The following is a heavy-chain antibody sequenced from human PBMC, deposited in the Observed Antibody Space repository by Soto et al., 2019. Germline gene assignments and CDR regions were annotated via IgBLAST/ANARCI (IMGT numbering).Heavy chain of an antibody. Sequence: ASVKVSCKASGYTFSSYAMHWVRQAPGQRLEWMGWINAGNGNRKYSQKFQGRVTITRDTSASTAYMELSSLRSEDTAVYYCARGHEYGGNSDAFDIWGQGTVVTVSS. CDR3: ARGHEYGGNSDAFDI. CDR1: GYTFSSYA. V-gene: IGHV1-3*01. D-gene: IGHD4-17*01. CDR2: INAGNGNR. J-gene: IGHJ3*02.